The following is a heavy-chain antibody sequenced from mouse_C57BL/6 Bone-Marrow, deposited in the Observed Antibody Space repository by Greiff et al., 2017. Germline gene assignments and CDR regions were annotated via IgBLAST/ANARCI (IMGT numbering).Heavy chain of an antibody. V-gene: IGHV14-3*01. J-gene: IGHJ2*01. CDR1: GLNIKHPY. CDR3: ACHRLGVDY. Sequence: VQLQQNVAQLVMPATSIQLYSNASGLNIKHPYKHWVNQRPEQGLEWIGSIDPANGKTKDAPNFQGKATKTADTSSNTAYLQLSSLTSEDTAIYYCACHRLGVDYWGQGTTLTVSS. CDR2: IDPANGKT. D-gene: IGHD4-1*01.